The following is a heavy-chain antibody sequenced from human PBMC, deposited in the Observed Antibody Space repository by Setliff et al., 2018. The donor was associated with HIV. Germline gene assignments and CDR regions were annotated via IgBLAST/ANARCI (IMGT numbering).Heavy chain of an antibody. V-gene: IGHV3-23*01. CDR1: GFSFSSYA. CDR2: ISGSGGST. J-gene: IGHJ4*02. CDR3: AKDRGDHWLLFDY. D-gene: IGHD3-10*01. Sequence: TGGSLRLSCAASGFSFSSYAMNWVRQAPGKGLEWVSVISGSGGSTFYADSVKGRFTISRDNSKNTLYLQMNSLRAEDTAVYYCAKDRGDHWLLFDYWGQGTLVTVSS.